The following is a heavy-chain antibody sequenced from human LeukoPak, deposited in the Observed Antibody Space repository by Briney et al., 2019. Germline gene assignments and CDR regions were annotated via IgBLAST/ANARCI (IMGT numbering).Heavy chain of an antibody. CDR3: ASALTTLEYFQH. Sequence: SETLSLTCTVSGGSINSDSHYWGWIRQSPGKGPEWIGSIYYSETSYYNPSLKSRVTISVDTSKNQFSLKLSSVTAADTAVYYCASALTTLEYFQHWGRGTLVTVSS. J-gene: IGHJ1*01. D-gene: IGHD4-17*01. V-gene: IGHV4-39*07. CDR1: GGSINSDSHY. CDR2: IYYSETS.